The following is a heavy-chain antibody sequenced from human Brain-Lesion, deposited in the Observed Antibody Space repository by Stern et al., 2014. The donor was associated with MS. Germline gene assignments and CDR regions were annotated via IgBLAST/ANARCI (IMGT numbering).Heavy chain of an antibody. V-gene: IGHV3-72*01. CDR1: GFTFSDHY. Sequence: EVHLVAPGGGSVQPGGSLRLACAASGFTFSDHYMDWVRQSPRKGLEWVGGIRNRANRYTTEYAASVKGRFTIWRDDSQNSMYLHMNSLKTEDTAVYYCIRPLVGSTRGFEYWGQGTLVTVSS. J-gene: IGHJ4*02. CDR2: IRNRANRYTT. CDR3: IRPLVGSTRGFEY. D-gene: IGHD2-8*02.